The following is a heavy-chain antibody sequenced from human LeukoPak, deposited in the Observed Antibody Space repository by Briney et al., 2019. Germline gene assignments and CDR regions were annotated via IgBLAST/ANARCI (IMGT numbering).Heavy chain of an antibody. V-gene: IGHV4-61*02. CDR2: IYTSEST. D-gene: IGHD3-10*01. CDR3: ARAGQAYYFDY. CDR1: GGSISSGSYY. J-gene: IGHJ4*02. Sequence: SETLSLTCTVSGGSISSGSYYWSWIRQPAGKGLEWIGRIYTSESTNYNPSLKSRVTISVDTSKNQFSLKLSSVTAADTAVYYCARAGQAYYFDYWGQGTLVTVSS.